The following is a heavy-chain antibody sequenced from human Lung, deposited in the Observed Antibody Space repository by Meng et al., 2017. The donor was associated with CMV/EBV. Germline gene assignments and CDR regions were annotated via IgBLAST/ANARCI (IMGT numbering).Heavy chain of an antibody. CDR3: AKRGESSGTHAMDV. D-gene: IGHD3-22*01. CDR1: GFTFSSYA. CDR2: IRFDGTNK. J-gene: IGHJ6*02. V-gene: IGHV3-30*02. Sequence: GESLKISCAASGFTFSSYAMHWVRQAPGKGLEWVANIRFDGTNKYHADSVKGRFNISRDNSKNTLYLQMNSLRAEDTAVYHCAKRGESSGTHAMDVWSQGTTVTVSS.